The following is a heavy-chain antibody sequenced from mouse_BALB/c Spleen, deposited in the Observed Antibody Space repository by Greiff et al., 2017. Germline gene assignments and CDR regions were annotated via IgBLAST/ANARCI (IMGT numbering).Heavy chain of an antibody. CDR1: GFAFSSYD. Sequence: EVHLVESGGGLVKPGGSLKLSCAASGFAFSSYDMSWVRQTPEKRLEWVAYISSGGGSTYYPDTVKGRFTISRDNAKNTLYLQMSSLKSEDTAMYYCAINYDYGFAYWGQGTLVTVSA. CDR2: ISSGGGST. J-gene: IGHJ3*01. CDR3: AINYDYGFAY. V-gene: IGHV5-12-1*01. D-gene: IGHD2-4*01.